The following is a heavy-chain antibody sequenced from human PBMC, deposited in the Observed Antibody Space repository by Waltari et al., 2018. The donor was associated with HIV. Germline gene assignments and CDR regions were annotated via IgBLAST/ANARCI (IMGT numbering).Heavy chain of an antibody. V-gene: IGHV3-23*01. J-gene: IGHJ6*02. CDR1: GFTFSRYA. CDR2: ISGSGGST. CDR3: ANPTTVSGDYYGMDV. D-gene: IGHD4-17*01. Sequence: EVQLLESGGGLVQPGGSLRLSCAASGFTFSRYAMSWVRQAPGKGLEWVSAISGSGGSTYYADSVKGRLTISRDNSKNTLYLQMNSLRAEDTAVYYCANPTTVSGDYYGMDVWGQGTTVTVSS.